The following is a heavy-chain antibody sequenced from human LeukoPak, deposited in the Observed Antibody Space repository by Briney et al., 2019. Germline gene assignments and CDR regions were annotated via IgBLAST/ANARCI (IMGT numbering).Heavy chain of an antibody. CDR2: INWNGGST. CDR1: GFTFDDYG. D-gene: IGHD2-2*02. V-gene: IGHV3-20*04. CDR3: ARRYCNSTSCYMGPFDP. J-gene: IGHJ5*02. Sequence: GGSLRLSCAASGFTFDDYGMSWVRQAPGKGLEWVSGINWNGGSTGYADSVKGRFTISRDNAKNSLYLQMNSLRAEDTALYYCARRYCNSTSCYMGPFDPWGQGTLVTVSS.